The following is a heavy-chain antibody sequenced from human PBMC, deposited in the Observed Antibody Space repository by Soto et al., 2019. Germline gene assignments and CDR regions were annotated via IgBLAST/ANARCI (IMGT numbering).Heavy chain of an antibody. D-gene: IGHD3-10*01. CDR1: GFTFSSYA. CDR3: AKDLGLLWFGEHPYGMDV. Sequence: EVQLLESGGGLVQPGGSLRLSCAASGFTFSSYAMSWVRQAPGKGLEWVSAISGSGGSTYYADSVKGRFTISRDNSKNTLYLQMNSLRAEDTAVYYCAKDLGLLWFGEHPYGMDVWGQGTTVTVSS. V-gene: IGHV3-23*01. CDR2: ISGSGGST. J-gene: IGHJ6*02.